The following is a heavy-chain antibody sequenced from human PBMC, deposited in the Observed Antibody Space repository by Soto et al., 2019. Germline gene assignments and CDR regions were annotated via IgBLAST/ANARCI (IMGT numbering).Heavy chain of an antibody. CDR3: AKGSSSSRPYYFDH. V-gene: IGHV3-23*01. CDR2: ITGSGGST. CDR1: GLTFSSAW. Sequence: GGSLRLSCVVSGLTFSSAWMNWVRQAPGKGLEWVSAITGSGGSTYHADSVKGRLTISRDNSKTTLYLQMSSLRADDTAVYYCAKGSSSSRPYYFDHWGQGMLVTVS. D-gene: IGHD6-19*01. J-gene: IGHJ4*02.